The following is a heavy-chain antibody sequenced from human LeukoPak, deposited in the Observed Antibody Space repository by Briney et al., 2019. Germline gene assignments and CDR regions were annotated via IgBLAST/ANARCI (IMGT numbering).Heavy chain of an antibody. CDR1: SVSISTSNYY. D-gene: IGHD2-8*01. CDR2: IFYSGST. V-gene: IGHV4-39*07. CDR3: ARGYCTNAVCALGPTQA. Sequence: SETLSLTCTVSSVSISTSNYYWGWVRQPPGKALKWIGNIFYSGSTYYSPSLKSRVTISLDTSRHQFSLKLNSVTAADTAVYYCARGYCTNAVCALGPTQAWGQGTLVTVSS. J-gene: IGHJ4*02.